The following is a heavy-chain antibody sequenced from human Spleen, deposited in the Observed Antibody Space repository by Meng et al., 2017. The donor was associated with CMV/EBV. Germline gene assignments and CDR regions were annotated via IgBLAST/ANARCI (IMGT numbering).Heavy chain of an antibody. CDR3: ARSMNTAADY. J-gene: IGHJ4*02. CDR2: ISSSGSTI. D-gene: IGHD6-13*01. V-gene: IGHV3-48*03. CDR1: GFTFSSYE. Sequence: GGSLRLSCAASGFTFSSYEMNWVRQAPGKGLEWVSYISSSGSTIYYADSVKGRFTISRDNTKNTLYLQMNSLRPDDTGVYYCARSMNTAADYWGQGTLVTVSS.